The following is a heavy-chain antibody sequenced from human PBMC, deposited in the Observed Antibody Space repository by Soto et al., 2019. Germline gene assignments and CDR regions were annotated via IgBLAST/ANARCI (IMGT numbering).Heavy chain of an antibody. CDR2: IIPILGIA. CDR1: GGTFSSYA. CDR3: AIPSYYYDSSGYYSFDY. D-gene: IGHD3-22*01. Sequence: ASVKVSCKASGGTFSSYAISWVRQAPGQGLEWMGGIIPILGIANYAQKFQGRVTITADKSTSTAYMELSSLRSEDTAVYYCAIPSYYYDSSGYYSFDYWGQGTLVTVSS. V-gene: IGHV1-69*10. J-gene: IGHJ4*02.